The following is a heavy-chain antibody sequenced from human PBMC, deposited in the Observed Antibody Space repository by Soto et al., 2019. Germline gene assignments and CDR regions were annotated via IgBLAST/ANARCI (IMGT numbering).Heavy chain of an antibody. CDR1: GFTFSLYG. CDR3: AKDWGYGDYVFDF. V-gene: IGHV3-30*18. D-gene: IGHD4-17*01. Sequence: QVQLVESGGGVVQPGRSLRLSCAASGFTFSLYGIHWVRQAPGKGLEWVALISDDGSNQYFADSVKGRFTISRDNSNNTLYLQMNSLRPEDTAVYFCAKDWGYGDYVFDFWGQGTLVTVFS. J-gene: IGHJ4*02. CDR2: ISDDGSNQ.